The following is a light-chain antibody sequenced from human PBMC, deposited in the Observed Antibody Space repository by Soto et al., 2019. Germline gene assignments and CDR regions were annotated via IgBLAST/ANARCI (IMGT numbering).Light chain of an antibody. V-gene: IGLV1-40*01. CDR1: SSNIGAGYD. Sequence: QAVVTQPPSVSGAPGQRVTISCTGSSSNIGAGYDVHWYQQLPGTAPKLLIYVNSNRPSGVPDRFSGSKSGTSASLAITGLQADDEADYYCQSYDSSLSGYVFGTGTKLTVL. CDR2: VNS. CDR3: QSYDSSLSGYV. J-gene: IGLJ1*01.